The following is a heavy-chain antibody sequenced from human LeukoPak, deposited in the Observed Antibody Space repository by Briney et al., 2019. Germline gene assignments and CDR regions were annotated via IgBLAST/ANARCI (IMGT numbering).Heavy chain of an antibody. J-gene: IGHJ5*02. CDR2: IYYSGST. D-gene: IGHD2-2*01. CDR3: ARQWGIVVVPAARVAWFDP. V-gene: IGHV4-59*04. Sequence: PSETLSLTCTVSGGSISSYYWSWIRQPPGKGLEWIGYIYYSGSTYYNPSLKSRVTISVDTSKNQFSLKLSSVTAADTAVYYCARQWGIVVVPAARVAWFDPWGQGTLVTVSS. CDR1: GGSISSYY.